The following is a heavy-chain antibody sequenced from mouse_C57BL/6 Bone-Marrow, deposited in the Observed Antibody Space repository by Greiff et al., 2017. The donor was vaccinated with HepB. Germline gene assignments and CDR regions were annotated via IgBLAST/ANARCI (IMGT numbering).Heavy chain of an antibody. CDR3: ARWGDYDSFAY. CDR2: IHPNSGST. J-gene: IGHJ3*01. Sequence: QVQLQQPGAELVKPGASVTLSCKASGYTFTSYWMHWVKQRPGQGLEWIGMIHPNSGSTNYNEKFKSKATLTVDKSSSTAYMQLSSLTSEDSAVYYCARWGDYDSFAYWGQGTLVTVSA. CDR1: GYTFTSYW. D-gene: IGHD2-4*01. V-gene: IGHV1-64*01.